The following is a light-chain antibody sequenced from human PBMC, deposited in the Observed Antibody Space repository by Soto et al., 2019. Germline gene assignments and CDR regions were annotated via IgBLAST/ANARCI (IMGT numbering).Light chain of an antibody. J-gene: IGKJ3*01. CDR1: QSVSSSY. V-gene: IGKV3-20*01. Sequence: EIVLTQSPGTLSLSPGERATLSCRASQSVSSSYLAWYQQKPGQAPRLLIYGASSRATGIPDRFSGGGSGTDFTLAISRLEPEDFAVYYCQQYGSSPLFTFGPGTKVDSK. CDR3: QQYGSSPLFT. CDR2: GAS.